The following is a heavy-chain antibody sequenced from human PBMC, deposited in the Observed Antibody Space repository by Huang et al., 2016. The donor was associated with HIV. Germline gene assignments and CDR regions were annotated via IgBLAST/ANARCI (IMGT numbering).Heavy chain of an antibody. CDR1: GLTFSSYA. J-gene: IGHJ4*02. V-gene: IGHV3-23*01. D-gene: IGHD6-13*01. CDR3: AKDPYSSSWFDHFDY. Sequence: EVQLLESGGGLVQPGGSLRLSCAASGLTFSSYAMSWVRQAPGKGVEWVSVISGGGGSTYYADSVKGRFTISRDNSKNTLYLQMNSLRAEDAAVYYCAKDPYSSSWFDHFDYWGQGTLVTVSS. CDR2: ISGGGGST.